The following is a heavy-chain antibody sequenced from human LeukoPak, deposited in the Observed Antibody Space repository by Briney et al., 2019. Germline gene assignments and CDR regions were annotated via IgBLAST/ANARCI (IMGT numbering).Heavy chain of an antibody. D-gene: IGHD3-9*01. CDR2: IYYSGST. J-gene: IGHJ5*02. CDR3: ARVHYDILTGYYSSIGRLAWFDP. Sequence: SETLSLTCTVSGGSISSSSYYWGWIRQPPGKGLEWIGSIYYSGSTYYNPSLKSRVTISVDTSKNQFSLKLSSATAADTAVYYCARVHYDILTGYYSSIGRLAWFDPWGQGTLVTVSS. V-gene: IGHV4-39*07. CDR1: GGSISSSSYY.